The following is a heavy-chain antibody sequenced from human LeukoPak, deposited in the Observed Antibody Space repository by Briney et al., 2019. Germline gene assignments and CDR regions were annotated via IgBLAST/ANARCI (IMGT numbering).Heavy chain of an antibody. CDR1: GFTFDDYG. D-gene: IGHD4-17*01. Sequence: PGGSLRLSCAASGFTFDDYGMSWVRHAPGKGPEWVSGINWSGGSTGYADSVRGRFAISRDNAKNSLYLQMNSLRAEDTALYYCARPRLRDYYFDYWGQGTLVTVSS. CDR3: ARPRLRDYYFDY. CDR2: INWSGGST. J-gene: IGHJ4*02. V-gene: IGHV3-20*04.